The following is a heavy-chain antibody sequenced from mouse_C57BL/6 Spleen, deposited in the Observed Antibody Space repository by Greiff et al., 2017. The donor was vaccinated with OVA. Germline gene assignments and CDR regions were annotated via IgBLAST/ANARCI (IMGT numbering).Heavy chain of an antibody. Sequence: QVHVKQSGAELVKPGASVKLSCKASGYTFTSYWMHWVKQRPGQGLEWIGMIHPNSGSTNYNEKFKSKATLTVDKSSSTAYMQLSSLTSEDSAVYYCARPTGTPYAMDYWGQGTSVTVSS. CDR3: ARPTGTPYAMDY. V-gene: IGHV1-64*01. CDR2: IHPNSGST. D-gene: IGHD4-1*02. CDR1: GYTFTSYW. J-gene: IGHJ4*01.